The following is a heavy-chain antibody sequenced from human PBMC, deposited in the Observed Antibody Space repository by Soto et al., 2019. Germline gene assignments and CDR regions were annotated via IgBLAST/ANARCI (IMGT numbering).Heavy chain of an antibody. CDR1: GYSFTSYW. Sequence: PGESLKISCKGSGYSFTSYWMHWVRQAPGKGLVWVSRISNDGVITTYADNVKGRFTISRDNAKNTLYLQMNSLRAEDTAVYYCVRCVTCSTDYWGQGALVTVSS. D-gene: IGHD3-16*01. V-gene: IGHV3-74*01. CDR3: VRCVTCSTDY. J-gene: IGHJ4*02. CDR2: ISNDGVIT.